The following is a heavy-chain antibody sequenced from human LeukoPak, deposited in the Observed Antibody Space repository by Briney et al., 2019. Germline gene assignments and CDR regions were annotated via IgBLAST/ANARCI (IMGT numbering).Heavy chain of an antibody. CDR2: IYYSGST. CDR3: ARRAPYSYEWSTLDY. J-gene: IGHJ4*02. D-gene: IGHD5-18*01. CDR1: GGSISSYY. Sequence: SETLSLTYTVSGGSISSYYWSWIRQPPGKGLEWIGYIYYSGSTNYNPSLKSRVTISVDTSKNQFSLKLSSVTAADTAVYYCARRAPYSYEWSTLDYWGQGTLVTVSS. V-gene: IGHV4-59*08.